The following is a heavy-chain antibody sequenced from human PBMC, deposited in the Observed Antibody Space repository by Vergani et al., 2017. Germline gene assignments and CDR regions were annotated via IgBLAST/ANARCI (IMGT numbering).Heavy chain of an antibody. Sequence: EVKLVESGGGLVKPRGSLRRSCAASGFTFGSYSTNWVRQAPGKGLEWVSSISSSSSYIYYADSVKGRFTISRDNAKNSLYLQMNSLRAEDTAVYYCARNRRDGYNLDYWGQGTLVTVSS. J-gene: IGHJ4*02. CDR2: ISSSSSYI. CDR1: GFTFGSYS. V-gene: IGHV3-21*01. CDR3: ARNRRDGYNLDY. D-gene: IGHD5-24*01.